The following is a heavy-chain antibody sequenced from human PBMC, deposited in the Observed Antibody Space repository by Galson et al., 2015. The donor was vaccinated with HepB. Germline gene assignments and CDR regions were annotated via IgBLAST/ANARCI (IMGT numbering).Heavy chain of an antibody. D-gene: IGHD3-10*01. CDR3: TTFRSGY. CDR2: ISSKTDVGAT. V-gene: IGHV3-15*01. Sequence: SLRLSCAASGFTFTNAWMSWVRQAPGKGLERVGRISSKTDVGATEYAAPVKGRLTISRDDSRNTLYLQMNSLENEDTAVYYCTTFRSGYWGQGTLVTVSS. J-gene: IGHJ4*02. CDR1: GFTFTNAW.